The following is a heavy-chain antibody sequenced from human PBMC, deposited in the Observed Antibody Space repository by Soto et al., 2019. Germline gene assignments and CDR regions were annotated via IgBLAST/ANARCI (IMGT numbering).Heavy chain of an antibody. CDR2: IQIKGNSYIK. Sequence: EVQLVQSGGALVQPGGSRRLSWAGPGFSMSTPNMAWVRPAPGKGLDWVGRIQIKGNSYIKQYAASVNGIFTISRDGSKNSLYLQMNSLKSEDTAVYYCVRVGDGVKVDYWGQGTLVTVSS. CDR1: GFSMSTPN. J-gene: IGHJ4*02. D-gene: IGHD2-8*01. CDR3: VRVGDGVKVDY. V-gene: IGHV3-72*01.